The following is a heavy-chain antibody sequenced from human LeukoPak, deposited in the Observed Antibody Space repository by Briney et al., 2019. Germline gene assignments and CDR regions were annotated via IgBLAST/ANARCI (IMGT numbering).Heavy chain of an antibody. Sequence: QSSETLSLTCTVSGGSISTSNYYWGWIRQPPGKGLEWIGNIFYSGSTYYSPSLKSRVTISLDTSRNQFSLKLSSVTAADTAVYYCAGPGDDYGDYVGRWEMAFDIWGQGTMVTVSS. D-gene: IGHD4-17*01. CDR3: AGPGDDYGDYVGRWEMAFDI. V-gene: IGHV4-39*07. CDR1: GGSISTSNYY. CDR2: IFYSGST. J-gene: IGHJ3*02.